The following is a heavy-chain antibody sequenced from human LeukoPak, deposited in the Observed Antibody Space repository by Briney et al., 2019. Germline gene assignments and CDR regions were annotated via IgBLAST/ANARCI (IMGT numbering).Heavy chain of an antibody. Sequence: GGSLRLSCAASGFTFSSYEMNWVRQAPGKGLEWVSYISSSGSTIYYAGSVKGRFTISRDNAKNSLYLQMNSLRAEDTAVYYCARDGATVTTYDYWGQGTLVTVSS. D-gene: IGHD4-17*01. CDR2: ISSSGSTI. V-gene: IGHV3-48*03. J-gene: IGHJ4*02. CDR1: GFTFSSYE. CDR3: ARDGATVTTYDY.